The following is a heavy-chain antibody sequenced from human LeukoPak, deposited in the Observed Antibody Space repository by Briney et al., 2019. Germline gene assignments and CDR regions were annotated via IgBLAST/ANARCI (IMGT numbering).Heavy chain of an antibody. D-gene: IGHD2-2*02. J-gene: IGHJ6*02. V-gene: IGHV3-48*03. CDR1: GFTFSSYE. CDR3: ARDMRVPAAIRGYYYGMDV. Sequence: GGSLRLSCAASGFTFSSYEMNWVRQAPGKGLEWVSYISSSGSTIYYADSVKGRFTISRDNAKNSLYLRMNSLRAEDTAVYYCARDMRVPAAIRGYYYGMDVWGQETTVTVSS. CDR2: ISSSGSTI.